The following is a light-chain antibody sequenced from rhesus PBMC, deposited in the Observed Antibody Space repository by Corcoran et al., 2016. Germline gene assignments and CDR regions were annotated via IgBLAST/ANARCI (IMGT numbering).Light chain of an antibody. V-gene: IGKV1-22*01. Sequence: DIQMTQSPSSLSASVGDTVTITCRASQSISNWLDWYQQKPGKAPKLLIYKASSLQSGVPSRFSGSGSGTDFTRAISSLQPEDFATYYCLQYSSSPLTFGGGTNVEIK. J-gene: IGKJ4*01. CDR3: LQYSSSPLT. CDR1: QSISNW. CDR2: KAS.